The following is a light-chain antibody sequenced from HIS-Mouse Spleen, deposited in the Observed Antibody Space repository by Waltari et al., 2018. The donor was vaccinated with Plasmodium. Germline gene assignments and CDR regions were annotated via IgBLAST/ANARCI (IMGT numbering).Light chain of an antibody. V-gene: IGLV3-10*01. J-gene: IGLJ3*02. CDR2: EDS. CDR1: AFPKTY. CDR3: YSTDSSGNHRV. Sequence: SYELTQPPSVSVSPGQTARITCPGDAFPKTYAYWYQQKSGQAPVLVIYEDSKRPSGIPERFSGSRSGTMATLTISGAQVEDEADYYCYSTDSSGNHRVFGGGTKLTVL.